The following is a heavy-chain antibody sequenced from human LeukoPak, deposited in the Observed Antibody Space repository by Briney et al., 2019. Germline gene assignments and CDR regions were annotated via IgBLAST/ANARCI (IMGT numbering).Heavy chain of an antibody. D-gene: IGHD3-3*01. J-gene: IGHJ6*02. V-gene: IGHV5-51*01. Sequence: GESLKISCKGSGYSLTSYWIGWVRQMPGKGLEWMGIIYPGDSDTRYSPSFQGQVTTSADKSISTAYLQWSSLKASDTAMYYCARVGDGESPFGVGYYYYGMDVWGQGTTVTVSS. CDR3: ARVGDGESPFGVGYYYYGMDV. CDR2: IYPGDSDT. CDR1: GYSLTSYW.